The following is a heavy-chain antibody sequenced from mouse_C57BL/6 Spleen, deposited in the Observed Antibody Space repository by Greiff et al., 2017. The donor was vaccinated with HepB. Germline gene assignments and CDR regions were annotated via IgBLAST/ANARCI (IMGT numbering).Heavy chain of an antibody. V-gene: IGHV5-17*01. CDR2: ISSGSSTL. J-gene: IGHJ4*01. Sequence: EVKLQESGGGLVKPGGSLKLSCAASGFTFSDYGMHWVRQAPEKGLEWVAYISSGSSTLYYADTVKGRFTISRDNAKNTLFLQMTSLRSEDTAMYYCARGSNYAMDYWGQGTSVTVSS. CDR3: ARGSNYAMDY. CDR1: GFTFSDYG.